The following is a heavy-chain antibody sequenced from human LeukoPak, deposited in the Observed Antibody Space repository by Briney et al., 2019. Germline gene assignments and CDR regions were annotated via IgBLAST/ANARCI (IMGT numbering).Heavy chain of an antibody. D-gene: IGHD1-1*01. CDR1: GFSFSDYA. Sequence: GGSLRLSCTSSGFSFSDYAMNWVRQAPGKGLEWVSCIRGNSGMRFYSDSVKGRFTISRDNSENTLYLQMNSLRAEDTAVYYCAKDPTTGTTPNWFDPWGQGTLVTVSS. CDR3: AKDPTTGTTPNWFDP. J-gene: IGHJ5*02. CDR2: IRGNSGMR. V-gene: IGHV3-23*01.